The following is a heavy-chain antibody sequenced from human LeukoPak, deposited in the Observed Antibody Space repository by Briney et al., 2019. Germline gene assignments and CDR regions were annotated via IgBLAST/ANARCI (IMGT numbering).Heavy chain of an antibody. CDR3: ARGRGSGHKENWFDP. CDR1: GYTFTTYA. V-gene: IGHV1-8*01. D-gene: IGHD6-19*01. Sequence: ASVKVSCKASGYTFTTYAINWVRQATGPGLESMGWMNPNSGNTGYTQKFQGRVTVTRNTPISIADMELSSLRSEDTAVYYCARGRGSGHKENWFDPWGQGTLVTVSS. CDR2: MNPNSGNT. J-gene: IGHJ5*02.